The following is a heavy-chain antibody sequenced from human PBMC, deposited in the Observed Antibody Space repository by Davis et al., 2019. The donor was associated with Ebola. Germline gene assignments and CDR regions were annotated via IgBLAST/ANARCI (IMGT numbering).Heavy chain of an antibody. D-gene: IGHD3-10*01. Sequence: PAGSLRLSCAASGSTFSNVCMSWVRQAPGNGLEWVGRIKSKTDVGTTDYCAPVKGRFTISRDNAGNSLYLQMTSLRAEDTAVYYCTRGGAYPYYWGQGTLVTVSS. CDR2: IKSKTDVGTT. CDR1: GSTFSNVC. J-gene: IGHJ4*02. CDR3: TRGGAYPYY. V-gene: IGHV3-15*01.